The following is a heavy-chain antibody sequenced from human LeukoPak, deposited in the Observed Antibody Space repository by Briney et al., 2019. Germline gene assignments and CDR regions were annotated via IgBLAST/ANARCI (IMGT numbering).Heavy chain of an antibody. Sequence: GGSLRLSCAASGLSFSNTWMSWVRQAPGKGLEWVGRIISNSGGGTTDYAAPVKGRFTISRDDSKNTVYLQMNSLRAEDTAVYFCTTDHCSSTNCFPGWRWFDPWGQGTLVTVSS. CDR1: GLSFSNTW. V-gene: IGHV3-15*01. J-gene: IGHJ5*02. CDR3: TTDHCSSTNCFPGWRWFDP. D-gene: IGHD2-2*01. CDR2: IISNSGGGTT.